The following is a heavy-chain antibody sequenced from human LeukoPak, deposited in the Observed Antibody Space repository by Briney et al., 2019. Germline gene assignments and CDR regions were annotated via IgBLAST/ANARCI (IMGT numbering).Heavy chain of an antibody. CDR3: ASHTQRRNDLFVGDY. V-gene: IGHV1-69*01. Sequence: SVKVSCKASGGTFNNYANSWVRQAPGQGLEWMGGIIPIFGTAKYAQKFQGRVTITADESTSTAYMELSSLRSDDTAVYYGASHTQRRNDLFVGDYWGQGTLVTVSS. CDR2: IIPIFGTA. CDR1: GGTFNNYA. D-gene: IGHD2-8*01. J-gene: IGHJ4*01.